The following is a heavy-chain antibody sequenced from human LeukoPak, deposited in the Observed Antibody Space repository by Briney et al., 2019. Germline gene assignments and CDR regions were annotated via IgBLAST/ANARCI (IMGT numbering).Heavy chain of an antibody. J-gene: IGHJ3*02. D-gene: IGHD4-23*01. V-gene: IGHV1-69*01. CDR1: GGTFSSYA. CDR2: IIPIFGTA. CDR3: ARDFYGGAPLDI. Sequence: SVKVSCKASGGTFSSYAISWVRQAPGQGLEWMGGIIPIFGTANYAQKFQGRVTVTADESTSTAYMELSSLRSEDTAVYYCARDFYGGAPLDIWGQGTMVTVSS.